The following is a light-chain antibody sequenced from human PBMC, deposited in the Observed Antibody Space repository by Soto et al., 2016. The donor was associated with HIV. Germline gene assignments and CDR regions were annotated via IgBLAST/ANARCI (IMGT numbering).Light chain of an antibody. CDR1: SFRNYY. CDR2: GKS. Sequence: SSELIQEPVVSVALGQTVRITCQGDSFRNYYASWYQQKPGQAPLLVISGKSKRPSGIPDRFSSSTSGNIASLTITGAQAEDEADYYCNSRDISGNQLLFGGGTKVTAL. V-gene: IGLV3-19*01. J-gene: IGLJ2*01. CDR3: NSRDISGNQLL.